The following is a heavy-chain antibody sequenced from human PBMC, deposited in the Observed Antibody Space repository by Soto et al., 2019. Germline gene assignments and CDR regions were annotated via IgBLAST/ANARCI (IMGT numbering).Heavy chain of an antibody. CDR2: ISYHGTNK. CDR1: GFTFSSYA. Sequence: GGSLRLSCAASGFTFSSYAMHWLRQSPCKGPEWVAAISYHGTNKYYADSVKGRFTISRDNSKSTLYMQMDSLRDEDTALYYCARDKNVGAAGYEDWFDPWGQGTLVTVSS. CDR3: ARDKNVGAAGYEDWFDP. J-gene: IGHJ5*02. V-gene: IGHV3-30-3*01. D-gene: IGHD6-13*01.